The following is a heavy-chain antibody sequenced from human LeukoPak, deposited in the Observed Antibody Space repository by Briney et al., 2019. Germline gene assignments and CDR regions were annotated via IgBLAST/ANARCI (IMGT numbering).Heavy chain of an antibody. V-gene: IGHV3-64D*09. CDR3: VRGYSFGPYGMDV. Sequence: GESLKISCSASGFPFSSYAMHWVRQAPGRGLEYVSAISDSGGSTYYADSVKGRFTISRDNSKNTLYLQMSSLRAEDTAVYFCVRGYSFGPYGMDVWGQGTTVTVSS. CDR1: GFPFSSYA. D-gene: IGHD2-15*01. J-gene: IGHJ6*02. CDR2: ISDSGGST.